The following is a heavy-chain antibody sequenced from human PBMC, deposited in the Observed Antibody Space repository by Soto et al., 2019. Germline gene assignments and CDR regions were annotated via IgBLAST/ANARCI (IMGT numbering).Heavy chain of an antibody. CDR3: AREGFSNYPDY. Sequence: PSETLSLTCTVSGGSISSGDYYWSWIRQPPGKGLEWIGYIYYSGSTFYNPSLKSRVSISLDTSKSQFSLKLNSVTAADTAVYYCAREGFSNYPDYWGQGTLVTVCS. V-gene: IGHV4-30-4*01. CDR1: GGSISSGDYY. D-gene: IGHD1-1*01. J-gene: IGHJ4*02. CDR2: IYYSGST.